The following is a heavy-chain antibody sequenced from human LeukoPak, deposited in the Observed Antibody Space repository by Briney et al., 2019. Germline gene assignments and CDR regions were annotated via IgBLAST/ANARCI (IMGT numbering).Heavy chain of an antibody. CDR2: INHSGST. J-gene: IGHJ4*02. V-gene: IGHV4-34*01. CDR3: ARGEDLVVIWKYYFDY. CDR1: GGSFSGYY. D-gene: IGHD3-22*01. Sequence: PSETLSLTCAVYGGSFSGYYWSWIRQPPGKGLEWIGEINHSGSTNYNPSLKSRVTISVDTSKNQFSLKLSSVTAAVTAVYYCARGEDLVVIWKYYFDYWGQGTLVTVSS.